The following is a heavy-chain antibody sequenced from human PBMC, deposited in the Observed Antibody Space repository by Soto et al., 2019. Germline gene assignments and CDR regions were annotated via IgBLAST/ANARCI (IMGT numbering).Heavy chain of an antibody. D-gene: IGHD5-12*01. CDR2: IMPVFPTP. Sequence: QVQLEQSGAEVQKPGSSVKVSCKASGGTFSSSAFSWVRQAPGQGLEWMGGIMPVFPTPDYAQKLQDRVTITADASTSTTNMELSGLRSEDTAIYYCARDKDRLQLGGNYYYSLDVWGQGTTVIVSS. CDR1: GGTFSSSA. V-gene: IGHV1-69*12. J-gene: IGHJ6*02. CDR3: ARDKDRLQLGGNYYYSLDV.